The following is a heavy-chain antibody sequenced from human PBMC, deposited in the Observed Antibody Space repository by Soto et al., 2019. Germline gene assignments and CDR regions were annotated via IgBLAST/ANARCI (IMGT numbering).Heavy chain of an antibody. CDR2: IYWDDDK. CDR1: GFSLSTSGVG. V-gene: IGHV2-5*02. D-gene: IGHD1-26*01. CDR3: ANRRRGRYFDY. Sequence: QITLKESGPTLVKPTQTLTLTCTFSGFSLSTSGVGVGWIRQPPGKALEWLALIYWDDDKRYSPSLKSRLTITKDTSKNQVVLTMTNMDSVDTATYYCANRRRGRYFDYWGQGTLVTVSS. J-gene: IGHJ4*02.